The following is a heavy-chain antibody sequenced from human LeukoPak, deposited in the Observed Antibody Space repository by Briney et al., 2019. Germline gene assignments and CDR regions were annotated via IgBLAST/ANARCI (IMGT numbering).Heavy chain of an antibody. J-gene: IGHJ5*02. Sequence: SETLSLTCGVSGHSMISDYYWGWIRQPPGKGLEWIGSIYHSGSTHYNPSLKSRVTISVDTSKNQFSLKLSSVTASDTAIYYCARKVSSDSSNRHHKWFDPWGQGTLVTVSS. CDR2: IYHSGST. CDR1: GHSMISDYY. V-gene: IGHV4-38-2*01. D-gene: IGHD2-15*01. CDR3: ARKVSSDSSNRHHKWFDP.